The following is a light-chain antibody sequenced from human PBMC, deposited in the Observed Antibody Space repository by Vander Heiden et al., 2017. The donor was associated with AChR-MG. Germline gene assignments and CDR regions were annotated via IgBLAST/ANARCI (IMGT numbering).Light chain of an antibody. CDR3: QSYDSNSQAV. CDR2: EDK. Sequence: NFMLTQPHSVPESPGKTVTISCTRSSGSIASNYVQWYQQRPGSAPTTVIFEDKQRPSGVPDRVSGSIDSSSNSASLTISGLKTEDEADYYCQSYDSNSQAVLGGGTQL. CDR1: SGSIASNY. V-gene: IGLV6-57*03. J-gene: IGLJ7*01.